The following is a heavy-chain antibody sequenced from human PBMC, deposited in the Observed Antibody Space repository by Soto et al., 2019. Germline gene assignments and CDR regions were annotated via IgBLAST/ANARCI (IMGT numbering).Heavy chain of an antibody. J-gene: IGHJ6*02. CDR2: IYYSGST. CDR1: GGSISSGGYY. V-gene: IGHV4-31*03. D-gene: IGHD6-6*01. Sequence: QVQLQESGPGLVKPSQTLSLTCTVSGGSISSGGYYWSWIRQHPGKGLEWIGYIYYSGSTYYNPSLKSRVTISVDTSKNRCSLKLCSVTAADTAVYYCARDRRGLGDSSSSGPTHQCPYYYYGMDVWGQGTTVTVSS. CDR3: ARDRRGLGDSSSSGPTHQCPYYYYGMDV.